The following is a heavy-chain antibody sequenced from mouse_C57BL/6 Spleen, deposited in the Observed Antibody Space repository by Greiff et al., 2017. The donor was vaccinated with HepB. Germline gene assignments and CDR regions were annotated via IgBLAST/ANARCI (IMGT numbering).Heavy chain of an antibody. CDR1: GYTFTSYW. V-gene: IGHV1-72*01. Sequence: QVHVKQPGAELVKPGASVKLSCKASGYTFTSYWMHWVKQRPGRGLEWSGRIDPNSGGTKYNEKFKSKATLTVDKPSSTAYMQISSLTSEDSAVYYCASQRYWYFDVWGTGTTVTVSS. J-gene: IGHJ1*03. CDR2: IDPNSGGT. CDR3: ASQRYWYFDV.